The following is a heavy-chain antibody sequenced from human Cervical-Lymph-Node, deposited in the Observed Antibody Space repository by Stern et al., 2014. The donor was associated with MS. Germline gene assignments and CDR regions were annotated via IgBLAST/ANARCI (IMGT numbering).Heavy chain of an antibody. J-gene: IGHJ4*02. D-gene: IGHD6-13*01. CDR3: TATDVATSGTFDS. V-gene: IGHV1-69*01. Sequence: QVQLVQSGAEVKKPGSSVKVSCTASGDTLKKFVVNWVRQAPGQGLEWMGGITPIFGTVNSAQKFQGRVTFTADELTSTAHMEMSSLRSEDTAVYFCTATDVATSGTFDSWGQGTLVTVSS. CDR2: ITPIFGTV. CDR1: GDTLKKFV.